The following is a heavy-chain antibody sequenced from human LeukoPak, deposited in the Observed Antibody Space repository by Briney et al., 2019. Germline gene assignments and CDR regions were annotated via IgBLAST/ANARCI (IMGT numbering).Heavy chain of an antibody. D-gene: IGHD6-19*01. CDR3: AKDWVHSSGWSRYYYYYMDV. V-gene: IGHV3-30*02. CDR1: GFTFSSYG. CDR2: IRYDGSNK. J-gene: IGHJ6*03. Sequence: PGGSLRPSCAASGFTFSSYGMHWVRQAPGKGLEWVAFIRYDGSNKYYADSVKGRFTISRDNSKNTLYLQMNSLRPDDTALYYCAKDWVHSSGWSRYYYYYMDVWGKGTTVTISS.